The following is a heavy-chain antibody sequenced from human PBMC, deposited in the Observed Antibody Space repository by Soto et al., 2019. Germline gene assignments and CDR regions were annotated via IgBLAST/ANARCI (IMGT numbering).Heavy chain of an antibody. V-gene: IGHV5-10-1*04. CDR2: IDPGDSQT. J-gene: IGHJ4*02. CDR3: AIRRDGYNSMWFDY. Sequence: GESLKISLKGSGYSFAGYWITWVRQMPGKGLEWMGMIDPGDSQTYYSPSFKGQVTISADKSISTAYMQWSSLKASYTAMYYCAIRRDGYNSMWFDYWGQGTLVTVSS. CDR1: GYSFAGYW. D-gene: IGHD5-12*01.